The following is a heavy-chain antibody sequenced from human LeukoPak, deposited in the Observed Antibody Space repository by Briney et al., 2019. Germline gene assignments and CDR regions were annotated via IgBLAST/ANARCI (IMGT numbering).Heavy chain of an antibody. J-gene: IGHJ3*02. CDR3: VQDGYSCGWGIFDI. V-gene: IGHV2-5*01. CDR2: IYWNDDK. D-gene: IGHD6-19*01. Sequence: SGPTLVNPTQTLTLTCAFSGFSLTTSGVGVAWIRQPPGKALEWLALIYWNDDKRYRPSLKSRLTITKDTSKNQVVLTMTNMDPVDTATYFCVQDGYSCGWGIFDIWGQGTMVTVSS. CDR1: GFSLTTSGVG.